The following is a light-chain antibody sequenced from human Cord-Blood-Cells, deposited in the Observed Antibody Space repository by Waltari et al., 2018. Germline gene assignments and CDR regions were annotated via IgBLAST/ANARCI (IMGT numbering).Light chain of an antibody. J-gene: IGLJ3*02. CDR3: SSYTSSSTWV. CDR1: SSDVGGYNY. V-gene: IGLV2-14*01. Sequence: QSALTQPAPVSGSPGQSITISCTGTSSDVGGYNYVSWYQQHPGKAPKRMIYDVSKRPSGVSNRFSGSKSGNTASLTISGLQAEDEADYYCSSYTSSSTWVFGGGTKLTVL. CDR2: DVS.